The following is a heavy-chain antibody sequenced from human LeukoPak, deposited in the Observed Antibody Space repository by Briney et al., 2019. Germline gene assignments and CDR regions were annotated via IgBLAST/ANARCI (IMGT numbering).Heavy chain of an antibody. V-gene: IGHV6-1*01. CDR3: AGISGVYGFGTFDS. D-gene: IGHD1-26*01. CDR1: GDSVSGGSAA. Sequence: SQTLSLTCVISGDSVSGGSAAWNWIRQSPSRGLEWLGRTYYRSTWYNDYAESVKSRITINADTSKNQFSLQLNSVTPEDTAVYYCAGISGVYGFGTFDSWSQGTMVTVSP. CDR2: TYYRSTWYN. J-gene: IGHJ3*02.